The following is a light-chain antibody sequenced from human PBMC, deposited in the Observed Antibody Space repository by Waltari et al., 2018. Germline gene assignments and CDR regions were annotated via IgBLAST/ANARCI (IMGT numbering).Light chain of an antibody. V-gene: IGKV4-1*01. CDR2: WAS. J-gene: IGKJ2*01. CDR1: QSVLSSSDNKNY. CDR3: QQYYSDPNN. Sequence: DIVMTQSPDSLAVSLGERATINCKSSQSVLSSSDNKNYLGWYQQKPGHPPKLLISWASTRESGVPDRFSGSGSGTDFTLTISSLQAEDVAVYYCQQYYSDPNNFGQGTKLEIE.